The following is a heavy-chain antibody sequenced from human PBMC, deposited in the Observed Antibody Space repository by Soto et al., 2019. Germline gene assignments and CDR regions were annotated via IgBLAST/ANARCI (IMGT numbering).Heavy chain of an antibody. CDR2: ILVGGNT. Sequence: GGALRLSCAACGFTCSSYDMSWVRQAPGKGLEWVSTILVGGNTYYADSVKGRFTISRDNSKNTLYLQMNSLTAGDTAVYYRAKATATGGAAFDICRQGTMVTVSS. V-gene: IGHV3-23*01. CDR3: AKATATGGAAFDI. CDR1: GFTCSSYD. J-gene: IGHJ3*02. D-gene: IGHD2-8*02.